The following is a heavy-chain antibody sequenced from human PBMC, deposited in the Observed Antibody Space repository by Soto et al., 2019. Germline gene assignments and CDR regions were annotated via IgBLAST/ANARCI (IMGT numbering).Heavy chain of an antibody. D-gene: IGHD3-10*01. CDR3: TRGPRPISTGTGAY. Sequence: GGSLRLSCAASGFIFKMYWMHWVRQSPGKGLVWISRIYNDGTYSDYADSVRGRFTISRDNANDTLYLQMNNLRAEDSGLYYCTRGPRPISTGTGAYWGQGTQVTVSS. V-gene: IGHV3-74*01. CDR1: GFIFKMYW. J-gene: IGHJ4*02. CDR2: IYNDGTYS.